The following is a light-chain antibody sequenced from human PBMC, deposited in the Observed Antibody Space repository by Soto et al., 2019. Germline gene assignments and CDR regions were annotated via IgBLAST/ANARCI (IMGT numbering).Light chain of an antibody. CDR2: DSS. Sequence: ENVLTQSPATLSVSPGERATLSCRTSQIIGTNLAWYQQRPGQPPRLLIFDSSNRATGVPVRFSGSGSGTVFTLTIGSLEPEDSAVYYCQQRKHWPPITFGQGTRLEI. CDR3: QQRKHWPPIT. V-gene: IGKV3-11*01. J-gene: IGKJ5*01. CDR1: QIIGTN.